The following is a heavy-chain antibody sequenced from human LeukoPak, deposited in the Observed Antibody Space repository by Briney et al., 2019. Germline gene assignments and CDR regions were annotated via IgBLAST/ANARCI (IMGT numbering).Heavy chain of an antibody. CDR2: IRYDGSNK. V-gene: IGHV3-30*02. CDR3: AKETAYYGSGEDAFDI. J-gene: IGHJ3*02. Sequence: GGSLRLSRAASGFTFNKYGMDLVRQAPGKGLEWVAFIRYDGSNKYYADSVKARFTISRDNSKNTLYLQMNSLRAEDTAVYYCAKETAYYGSGEDAFDIWGQGTMVTVSS. CDR1: GFTFNKYG. D-gene: IGHD3-10*01.